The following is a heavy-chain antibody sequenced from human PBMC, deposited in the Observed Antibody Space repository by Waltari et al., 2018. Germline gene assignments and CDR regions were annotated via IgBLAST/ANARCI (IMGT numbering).Heavy chain of an antibody. CDR1: GGSISSYY. Sequence: QVQLQESGPGLVKPSETLSLTCTVSGGSISSYYWSWIRQPPGKGLEWIGYIYYSGSTNYNPSLKSRVTISVDTSKNQFSLKLSSVTAADTAVYYCARGPYDSSGYYPPYWYFDLWGRGTLVTVSS. V-gene: IGHV4-59*01. CDR2: IYYSGST. D-gene: IGHD3-22*01. CDR3: ARGPYDSSGYYPPYWYFDL. J-gene: IGHJ2*01.